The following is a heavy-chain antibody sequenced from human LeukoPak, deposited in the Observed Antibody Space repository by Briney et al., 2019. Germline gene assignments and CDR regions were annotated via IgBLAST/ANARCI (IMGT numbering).Heavy chain of an antibody. CDR2: ISGSGGST. CDR1: GFTFSSYA. Sequence: PGGSLRLSCAASGFTFSSYAMSWVRQAPGKGLEWVSAISGSGGSTYYADSVKGRFTISRDNSKNTLYLQMNSLRAEDTAVYYCAKSGPSSGSYYSHHFDYWGQGTLVTVSS. V-gene: IGHV3-23*01. J-gene: IGHJ4*02. CDR3: AKSGPSSGSYYSHHFDY. D-gene: IGHD1-26*01.